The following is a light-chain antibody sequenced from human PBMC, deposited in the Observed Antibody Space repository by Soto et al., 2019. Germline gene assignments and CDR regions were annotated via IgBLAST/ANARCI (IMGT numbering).Light chain of an antibody. V-gene: IGKV1-5*01. CDR2: DAS. CDR1: QSISSW. J-gene: IGKJ1*01. CDR3: NTYTSYSHCK. Sequence: IHITRSPSTLSASVGDRVTITCLGSQSISSWLAWYQQKPGKAPKLLIYDASSLESGVPSRFSGSGPRTELTLPISTMQPDHFATYPCNTYTSYSHCKFGQGKKVDIK.